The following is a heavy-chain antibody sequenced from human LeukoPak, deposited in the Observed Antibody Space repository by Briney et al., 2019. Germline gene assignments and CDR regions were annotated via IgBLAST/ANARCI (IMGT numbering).Heavy chain of an antibody. CDR3: ASNPGIAAAGFDY. V-gene: IGHV1-69*01. Sequence: EASVKVSCKASGGTFISYAISWVRQAPGQGLEWMGGIIPILGTANYAQKFQGRVTITADESTSTAYMELSSLRSEDTAVYYCASNPGIAAAGFDYWGQGTLVTVSS. J-gene: IGHJ4*02. D-gene: IGHD6-13*01. CDR1: GGTFISYA. CDR2: IIPILGTA.